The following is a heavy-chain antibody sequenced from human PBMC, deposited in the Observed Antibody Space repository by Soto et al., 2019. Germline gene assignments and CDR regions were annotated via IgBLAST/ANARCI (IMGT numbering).Heavy chain of an antibody. CDR3: AREIDGYYGMDV. CDR1: GGTFSTDS. CDR2: IIPMFGTA. Sequence: QVQLVQSGAEVKKPGSSVKVSCKASGGTFSTDSISWVRQAPGQGLEWMGGIIPMFGTANNAQTFQGRVTITADESTSIAYMELSSLRSEDTAVYFCAREIDGYYGMDVWGQGTTVTVAS. V-gene: IGHV1-69*12. J-gene: IGHJ6*02.